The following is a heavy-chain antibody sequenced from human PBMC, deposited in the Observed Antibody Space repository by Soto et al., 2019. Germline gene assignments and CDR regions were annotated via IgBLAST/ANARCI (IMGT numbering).Heavy chain of an antibody. V-gene: IGHV3-23*01. CDR1: GFFFSSYA. CDR2: IRGSGDTT. D-gene: IGHD3-10*01. CDR3: AKSPDPYGSGNYYNVDY. J-gene: IGHJ4*02. Sequence: EVQLLESGGGLVQPGGSLRLSCAASGFFFSSYALSWVRQAPGKGLQWVSSIRGSGDTTFYADSVKGRFTISRDNSKNTLYLQMNRLRAEDTAVYYCAKSPDPYGSGNYYNVDYWGQGTLVTVSS.